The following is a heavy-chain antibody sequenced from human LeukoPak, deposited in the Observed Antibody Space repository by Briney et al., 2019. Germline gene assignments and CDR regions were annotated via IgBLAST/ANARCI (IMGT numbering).Heavy chain of an antibody. Sequence: SETLSLTCAVSGYSISSGYYWGWIRQPPGKGLEWIGSIYQNGSTYYNPSLKSRVTISVDTSKNQFSLKLSSVTAADTAVYYCARGTYCGGDCYSGYNWFDPWGQGSLGTVSS. CDR3: ARGTYCGGDCYSGYNWFDP. D-gene: IGHD2-21*02. CDR1: GYSISSGYY. V-gene: IGHV4-38-2*01. CDR2: IYQNGST. J-gene: IGHJ5*02.